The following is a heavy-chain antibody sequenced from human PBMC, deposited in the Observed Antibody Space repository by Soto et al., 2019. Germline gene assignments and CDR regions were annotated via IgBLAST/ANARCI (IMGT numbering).Heavy chain of an antibody. V-gene: IGHV3-7*01. Sequence: EVQLLESGGDLVQPGGSLRLSCAASGFSFSRHWMSWVRQAPGKGLEWLGNIKQDGSEKYYVDSVKGRFTISRDNAKNSLYLQMNSLRAEDTAVYYCARDGDWNWDLWGQGAPVTVSS. J-gene: IGHJ5*02. CDR1: GFSFSRHW. D-gene: IGHD1-7*01. CDR3: ARDGDWNWDL. CDR2: IKQDGSEK.